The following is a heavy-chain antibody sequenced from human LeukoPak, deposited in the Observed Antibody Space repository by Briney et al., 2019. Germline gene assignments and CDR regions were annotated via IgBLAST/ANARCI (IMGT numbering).Heavy chain of an antibody. Sequence: GASVKVSCKASGYTFTSYGISWVRQAPGQGLEWMGWISAYNGNTNYAQKLQSRVTMTTDTSTSTAYMELRSLRSDDTAVYYCARVWDRAYYYYMDVWGKGTTVTVSS. CDR2: ISAYNGNT. CDR3: ARVWDRAYYYYMDV. V-gene: IGHV1-18*01. CDR1: GYTFTSYG. D-gene: IGHD5-18*01. J-gene: IGHJ6*03.